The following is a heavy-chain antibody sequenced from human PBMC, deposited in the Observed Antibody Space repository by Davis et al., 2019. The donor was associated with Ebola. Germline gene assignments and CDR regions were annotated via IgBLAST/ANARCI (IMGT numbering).Heavy chain of an antibody. CDR2: ISYDGSNK. CDR3: TMNIPAAMGGMDV. CDR1: GFTFSSYA. J-gene: IGHJ6*02. V-gene: IGHV3-30-3*01. D-gene: IGHD2-2*01. Sequence: GGSLRLSCAASGFTFSSYAMHWVRQAPGKGLEWVAVISYDGSNKYYADSVKGRFTISRDDSKNTAYLQMNSLKTEDTAVYYCTMNIPAAMGGMDVWGQGTTVTVSS.